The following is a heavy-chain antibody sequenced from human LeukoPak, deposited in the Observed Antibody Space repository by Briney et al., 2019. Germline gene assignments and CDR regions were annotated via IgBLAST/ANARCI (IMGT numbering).Heavy chain of an antibody. D-gene: IGHD5-18*01. CDR1: GGTFSSYA. CDR3: ARDHGVDTAMVW. Sequence: ASVKVSCKASGGTFSSYAISWVRQAPGQGLEWMGGIIPIFGTANYAQKFQGRVTITADESTSTAYMELGSLRSEDTAVYYCARDHGVDTAMVWWGQGTLVTVSS. J-gene: IGHJ4*02. V-gene: IGHV1-69*13. CDR2: IIPIFGTA.